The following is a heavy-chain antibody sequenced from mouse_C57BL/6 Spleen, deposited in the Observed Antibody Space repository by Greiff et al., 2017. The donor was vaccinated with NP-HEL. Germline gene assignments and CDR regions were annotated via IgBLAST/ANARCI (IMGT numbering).Heavy chain of an antibody. J-gene: IGHJ2*01. CDR1: GSTFTSYW. D-gene: IGHD1-1*02. V-gene: IGHV1-64*01. Sequence: VQLQPPGAELVKPGASVKLSCKASGSTFTSYWMHWVKQRPGQGLEWIGMIHPNSGSTNYNEKFKSKATLTVDKSSSTAYMQLSSLTSEDAAGYYCARVGFDYWGQGTTLTVSS. CDR3: ARVGFDY. CDR2: IHPNSGST.